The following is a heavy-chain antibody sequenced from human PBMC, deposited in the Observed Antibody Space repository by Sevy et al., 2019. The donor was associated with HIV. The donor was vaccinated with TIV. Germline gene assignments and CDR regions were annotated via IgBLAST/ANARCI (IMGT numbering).Heavy chain of an antibody. CDR3: VGGPPAD. J-gene: IGHJ4*02. D-gene: IGHD3-10*01. Sequence: GGSLRLSCAASGFTFRSYWMSWVRQGPGKGLEWVTNIKKDGSEKYYLDSVKGRFTISRDNAKNSVVLQMNSLRVEDTAVYYCVGGPPADWGQGTLVTVSS. CDR1: GFTFRSYW. V-gene: IGHV3-7*01. CDR2: IKKDGSEK.